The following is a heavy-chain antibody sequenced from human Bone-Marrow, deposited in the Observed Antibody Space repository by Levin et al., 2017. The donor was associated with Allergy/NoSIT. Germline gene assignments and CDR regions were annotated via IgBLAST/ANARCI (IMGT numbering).Heavy chain of an antibody. J-gene: IGHJ4*02. V-gene: IGHV3-74*03. Sequence: LSLTCAASGFTFNISWIHWVRQAPGKGLEWVSYVNNDGSGTTYADSVKGRFTVSRDNAKNTLYLQMNSLRTEDTAVYYCARGGRGGVTPDYWGQGTLVTVSS. CDR3: ARGGRGGVTPDY. CDR2: VNNDGSGT. D-gene: IGHD3-16*01. CDR1: GFTFNISW.